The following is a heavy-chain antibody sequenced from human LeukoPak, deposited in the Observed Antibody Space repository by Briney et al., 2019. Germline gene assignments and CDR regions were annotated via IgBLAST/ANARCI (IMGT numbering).Heavy chain of an antibody. V-gene: IGHV4-39*01. J-gene: IGHJ4*02. Sequence: TPSETLSLTCSVSGASISGGTYYWGWLRQPPGKGLEWIGSIYYTGSTYDNPSLKSFVTISVDTSKNQFSLKRSSRTAAGTAVYYCARRGGSGRAFDYWGQGTLVTVSS. CDR2: IYYTGST. CDR3: ARRGGSGRAFDY. CDR1: GASISGGTYY. D-gene: IGHD1-26*01.